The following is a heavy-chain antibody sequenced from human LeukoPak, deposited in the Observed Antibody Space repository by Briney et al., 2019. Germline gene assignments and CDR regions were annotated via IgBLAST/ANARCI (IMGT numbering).Heavy chain of an antibody. CDR1: GFTFSSYG. Sequence: GGSLRLSCAASGFTFSSYGMHWVRQAPGKGLEWVAVISYDGSNKYYADSVKGRFTISRDNSKNTLYLQMNSLRAEDTAVYYCAKGGYYYDSSGSLYWGQGTLVTVSS. J-gene: IGHJ4*02. V-gene: IGHV3-30*18. CDR3: AKGGYYYDSSGSLY. D-gene: IGHD3-22*01. CDR2: ISYDGSNK.